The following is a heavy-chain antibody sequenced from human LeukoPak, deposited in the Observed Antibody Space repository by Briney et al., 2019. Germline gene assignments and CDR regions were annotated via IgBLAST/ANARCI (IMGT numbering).Heavy chain of an antibody. Sequence: GSLRLSCAASGFTFSTYVMSWVRQAPGKGLEWIGEINHSGSTNYNPSLKSRVTISVDTSKNQFSLKLSSVTAADTAVYYCASKPPFDYWGQGTLVTVSS. CDR3: ASKPPFDY. CDR2: INHSGST. CDR1: GFTFSTYV. J-gene: IGHJ4*02. V-gene: IGHV4-34*08.